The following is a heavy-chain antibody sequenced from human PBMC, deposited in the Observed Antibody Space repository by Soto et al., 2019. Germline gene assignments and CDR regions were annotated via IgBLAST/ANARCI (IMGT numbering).Heavy chain of an antibody. V-gene: IGHV5-51*01. CDR3: ARLDIVVVPAAISVVDYYYYYYMDV. D-gene: IGHD2-2*02. J-gene: IGHJ6*03. CDR2: IYPGDSDT. Sequence: GESLKISCKGSGYSFTSYWIGWVRQMPGKGLEWMEIIYPGDSDTRYSPSFQGQVTISADKSISTAYLQWSSLKASDTAMYYCARLDIVVVPAAISVVDYYYYYYMDVWGKGTTVTVSS. CDR1: GYSFTSYW.